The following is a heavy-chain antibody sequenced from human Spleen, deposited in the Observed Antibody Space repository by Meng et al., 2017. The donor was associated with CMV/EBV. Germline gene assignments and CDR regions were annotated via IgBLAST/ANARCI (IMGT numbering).Heavy chain of an antibody. CDR1: GFSLSNAW. CDR3: TTAPYYFDGFY. CDR2: IKSKTDGGTT. D-gene: IGHD3-9*01. Sequence: FGFSLSNAWMSGVRQAPGKGLEWVGRIKSKTDGGTTDYAAPVKGRFTISRDDSKNTLYLQMNSLKTEDTAVYYCTTAPYYFDGFYWGQGTLVTVSS. V-gene: IGHV3-15*01. J-gene: IGHJ4*02.